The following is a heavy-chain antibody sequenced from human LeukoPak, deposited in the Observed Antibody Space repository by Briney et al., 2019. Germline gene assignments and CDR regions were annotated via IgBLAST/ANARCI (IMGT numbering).Heavy chain of an antibody. CDR2: MNPNSGNT. D-gene: IGHD4-17*01. Sequence: ASVKVSCKASGYTFTSYDINWVRQATGQGLECMGWMNPNSGNTGYAQKFQGRVTMTRNTSISTAYMELSSLRSEDTAVYYCARGQGTTRPPSFDYWGQGTLVTVSS. CDR1: GYTFTSYD. CDR3: ARGQGTTRPPSFDY. J-gene: IGHJ4*02. V-gene: IGHV1-8*01.